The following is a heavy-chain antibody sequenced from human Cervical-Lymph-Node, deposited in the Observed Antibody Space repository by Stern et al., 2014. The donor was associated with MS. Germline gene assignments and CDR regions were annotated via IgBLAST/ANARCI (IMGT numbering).Heavy chain of an antibody. CDR3: ARDPSPYYYYYGMDV. CDR2: IIPIFGAA. Sequence: VQLVESGAEVKKPESSVKVSCKASGGTFSSYAISWVRQAPGQGLVWMGGIIPIFGAANYAQNFQGRITITADESTSTAYMELSSLRSEDTAVYYCARDPSPYYYYYGMDVWGQGTTVTVSS. V-gene: IGHV1-69*01. CDR1: GGTFSSYA. J-gene: IGHJ6*02.